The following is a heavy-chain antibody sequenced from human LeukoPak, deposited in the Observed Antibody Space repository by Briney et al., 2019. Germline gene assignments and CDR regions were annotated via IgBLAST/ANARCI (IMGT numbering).Heavy chain of an antibody. V-gene: IGHV4-39*02. Sequence: SETLSLTCTVSGDSISSSSYYWGWIRQPPGKGLEWIGTFYYTGSTYYNPSLKSRFTISVDTSKNQFSLKLNSVTATDTAVYYCARDGVNYDILTGRVKNAFDIWGQGTMVTVSS. CDR3: ARDGVNYDILTGRVKNAFDI. CDR2: FYYTGST. CDR1: GDSISSSSYY. D-gene: IGHD3-9*01. J-gene: IGHJ3*02.